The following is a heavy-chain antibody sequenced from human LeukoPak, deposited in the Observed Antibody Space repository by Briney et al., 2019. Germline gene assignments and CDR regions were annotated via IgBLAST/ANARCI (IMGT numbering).Heavy chain of an antibody. V-gene: IGHV1-46*01. D-gene: IGHD5-12*01. J-gene: IGHJ6*02. CDR2: INPSGGST. CDR1: GYTFTSYY. Sequence: KVSCKASGYTFTSYYMHWVRQAPGQGLEWMGIINPSGGSTSYAQKFQGRVTMTRDTSTSTVYMELSSLRSEDTAVYYCARDLVDIVATGYYYGMDVWGQGTTVTVSS. CDR3: ARDLVDIVATGYYYGMDV.